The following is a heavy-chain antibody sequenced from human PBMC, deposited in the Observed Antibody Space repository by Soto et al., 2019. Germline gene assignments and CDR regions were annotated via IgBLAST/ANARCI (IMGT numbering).Heavy chain of an antibody. V-gene: IGHV3-7*01. CDR3: ATNAF. CDR1: GFSFRDAW. J-gene: IGHJ4*02. D-gene: IGHD2-2*01. Sequence: PGGSLRLSCAASGFSFRDAWMSWVRQAPGKGPKWVAKIKKDGSEKYYVDSVKGRFTISRDNARSSLYLQMNSLTADDTAVYYCATNAFWGQGSLVTVSS. CDR2: IKKDGSEK.